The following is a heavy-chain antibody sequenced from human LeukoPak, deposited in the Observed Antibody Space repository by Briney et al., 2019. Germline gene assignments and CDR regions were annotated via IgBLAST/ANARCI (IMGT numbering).Heavy chain of an antibody. Sequence: PGGSLRLSCEASGFSFSSYATSWLRQAPGKGLEWVSGISGSGGTAYYAGSVKGRFTISRDISKNTLYLQMSSLRAGDTAVYYCARDLYADFWSGSVFDYWGRGTLVTVSS. CDR2: ISGSGGTA. CDR3: ARDLYADFWSGSVFDY. V-gene: IGHV3-23*01. CDR1: GFSFSSYA. D-gene: IGHD3-3*01. J-gene: IGHJ4*02.